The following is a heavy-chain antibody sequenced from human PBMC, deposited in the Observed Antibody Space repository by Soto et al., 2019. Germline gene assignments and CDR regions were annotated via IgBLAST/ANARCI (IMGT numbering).Heavy chain of an antibody. J-gene: IGHJ5*02. CDR1: GFTFSDSW. D-gene: IGHD4-4*01. V-gene: IGHV3-7*01. Sequence: EVQLVESGGGLVQPGGSLRLSCTASGFTFSDSWMTWVRQAPGKGLEWGARIKPDESEKKYADSVKGRFSISRDNAKKSMYLQMDSLRGEDRSVYYCVRGGSNYASWGQGTLVTVSS. CDR2: IKPDESEK. CDR3: VRGGSNYAS.